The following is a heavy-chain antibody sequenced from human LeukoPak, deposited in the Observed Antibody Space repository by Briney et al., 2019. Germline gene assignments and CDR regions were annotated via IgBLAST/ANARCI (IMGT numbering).Heavy chain of an antibody. CDR2: ISYDGSNK. V-gene: IGHV3-30-3*01. CDR3: ARTPTIFGVASNWFDP. CDR1: GFTLSSYA. J-gene: IGHJ5*02. Sequence: GGSLRLSCAASGFTLSSYAMLWVRQAPGKGLEWVAVISYDGSNKYYTDSVKGRFTISRDNSKNTLYLQMNSLRAEDTAVYYCARTPTIFGVASNWFDPWGQGTLVTVSS. D-gene: IGHD3-3*01.